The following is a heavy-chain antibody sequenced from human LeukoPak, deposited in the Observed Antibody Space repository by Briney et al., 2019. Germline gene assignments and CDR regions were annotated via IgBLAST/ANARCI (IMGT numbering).Heavy chain of an antibody. J-gene: IGHJ4*02. D-gene: IGHD5-18*01. CDR3: ARGSRRYSFHYFDY. CDR1: GFTFSSYE. CDR2: ISSSGSTI. V-gene: IGHV3-48*03. Sequence: GGSLRLSCAASGFTFSSYEMNWVRQAPGKGLEWVSYISSSGSTIYYADSVKGRFTISRDNAKNSLYLQMNSLRAEDTAVYYCARGSRRYSFHYFDYWGQGTLVTVSS.